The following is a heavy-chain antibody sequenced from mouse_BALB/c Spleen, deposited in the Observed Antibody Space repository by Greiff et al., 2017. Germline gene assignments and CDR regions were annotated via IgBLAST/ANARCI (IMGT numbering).Heavy chain of an antibody. D-gene: IGHD2-4*01. Sequence: EVKLVESGGGLVQPGGSRKLSCAASGFTFSSFGMHWVRQAPEKGLEWVAYISSGSSTIYYADTVKGRFTISRDNPKNTLFLQMTSLRSEDTAMYYCARSGGLRRFDYWGQGTTLTVSS. CDR3: ARSGGLRRFDY. CDR2: ISSGSSTI. J-gene: IGHJ2*01. V-gene: IGHV5-17*02. CDR1: GFTFSSFG.